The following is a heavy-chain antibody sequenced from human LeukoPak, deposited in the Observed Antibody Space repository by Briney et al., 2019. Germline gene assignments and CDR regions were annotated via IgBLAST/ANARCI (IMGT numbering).Heavy chain of an antibody. J-gene: IGHJ4*02. V-gene: IGHV1-69*05. CDR2: IIPIFGTA. CDR1: GGTFSSYA. CDR3: ARDPTPITPPDH. Sequence: SVKVSCKASGGTFSSYAISWVRQAPGQGLEWMGGIIPIFGTANYAQKFQGRVTITTDESTSTVYMELSSLRSEDTAVYYCARDPTPITPPDHWGQGTLVTVSS. D-gene: IGHD3-10*01.